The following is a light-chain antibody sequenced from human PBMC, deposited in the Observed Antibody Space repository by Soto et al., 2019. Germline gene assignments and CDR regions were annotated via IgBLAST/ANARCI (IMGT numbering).Light chain of an antibody. CDR2: ENN. J-gene: IGLJ2*01. Sequence: NFMLTQPHSLSEAPGKTVTISCTRSSGSIGSNYVQWYQQRPGSAPTTVIYENNQRPSGVPDRFSGSTDGSSNSASLTISGLQTEDEADYYCQSYDITTVIFGGGTKVTVL. CDR1: SGSIGSNY. V-gene: IGLV6-57*04. CDR3: QSYDITTVI.